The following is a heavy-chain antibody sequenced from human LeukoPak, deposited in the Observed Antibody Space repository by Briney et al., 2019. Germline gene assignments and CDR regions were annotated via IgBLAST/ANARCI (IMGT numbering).Heavy chain of an antibody. J-gene: IGHJ3*02. D-gene: IGHD6-19*01. CDR2: TYYRSKWYD. CDR3: ASGSPIYSSGWCAFDI. V-gene: IGHV6-1*01. CDR1: GDSVSSNSAA. Sequence: SQTLSLTCAISGDSVSSNSAAWNWIRQSPSRGLEWLGRTYYRSKWYDDYAVSVKSRVTINPDTSKNQFSLQLNSVTPEDTAVYYCASGSPIYSSGWCAFDIWGQGTMVTVSS.